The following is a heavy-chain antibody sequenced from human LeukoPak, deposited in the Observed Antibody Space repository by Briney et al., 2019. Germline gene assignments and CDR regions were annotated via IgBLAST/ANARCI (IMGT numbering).Heavy chain of an antibody. D-gene: IGHD3-16*01. J-gene: IGHJ4*02. Sequence: GGSLRLSCAASGFTFSSHSMNWVRQAPGKGLEWVSSISRSGNYTYHADSLKGRFTISRDNAKNSLYLQMNSLRAEDTAVYYCTRVSYADGGYFDYWGQGTLVTVSS. CDR3: TRVSYADGGYFDY. CDR2: ISRSGNYT. CDR1: GFTFSSHS. V-gene: IGHV3-21*01.